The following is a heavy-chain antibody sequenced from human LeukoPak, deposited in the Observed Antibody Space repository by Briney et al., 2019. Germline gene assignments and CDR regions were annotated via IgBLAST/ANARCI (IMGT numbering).Heavy chain of an antibody. J-gene: IGHJ4*02. CDR3: AREMRYYDFWTGYLFDY. V-gene: IGHV1-8*01. Sequence: ASVKVSCKASGYTFTSYDINWVRQATGQGLEWMGWMNPNSGNTGYAQKFQGRVTMTRNTSISTAYMELSSLRSEDTAVYYCAREMRYYDFWTGYLFDYWGQGTLVTVSS. CDR1: GYTFTSYD. D-gene: IGHD3-3*01. CDR2: MNPNSGNT.